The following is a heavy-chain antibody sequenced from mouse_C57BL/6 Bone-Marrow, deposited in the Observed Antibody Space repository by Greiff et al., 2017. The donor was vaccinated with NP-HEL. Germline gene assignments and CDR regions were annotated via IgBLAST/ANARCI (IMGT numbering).Heavy chain of an antibody. Sequence: QVQLKQSGPGLVQPSQSLSITCTVSGFSLTSYGVHWVRQSPGKGLEWLGVIWSGGSTDYNAAFISRLSISKDNSTSQVFFKMNSLQADDTAIYYCARKDPLGPLDYWGQGTTLTVSS. V-gene: IGHV2-2*01. J-gene: IGHJ2*01. CDR3: ARKDPLGPLDY. CDR1: GFSLTSYG. D-gene: IGHD4-1*01. CDR2: IWSGGST.